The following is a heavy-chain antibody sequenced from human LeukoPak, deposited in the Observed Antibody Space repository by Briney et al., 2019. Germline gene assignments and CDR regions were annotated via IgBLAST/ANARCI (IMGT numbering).Heavy chain of an antibody. V-gene: IGHV1-69*04. CDR3: ARASLWGRLSTNYYYYMDV. D-gene: IGHD3-16*02. J-gene: IGHJ6*03. CDR2: IMPILGIA. Sequence: GASVRVSCKASGGTFSSYAISWVRQAPGQGLEWMGRIMPILGIANYAQKFQGRVTITADKSTSTAYMELRSLRSDDTAVYYCARASLWGRLSTNYYYYMDVWGKGTTVTVSS. CDR1: GGTFSSYA.